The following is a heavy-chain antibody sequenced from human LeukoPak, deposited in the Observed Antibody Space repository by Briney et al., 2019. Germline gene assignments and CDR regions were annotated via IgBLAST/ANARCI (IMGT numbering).Heavy chain of an antibody. CDR3: AGGHYPLEY. J-gene: IGHJ4*02. Sequence: SETLSLTCSVSGGSINSGYWSWIRQPPGKGLEWIGLLYPSGSTNYNPSLRSRVTISVDTSRTQFSLKLSSMTAADTAVYYCAGGHYPLEYWGQGTLVTVSS. CDR2: LYPSGST. D-gene: IGHD1-26*01. V-gene: IGHV4-59*01. CDR1: GGSINSGY.